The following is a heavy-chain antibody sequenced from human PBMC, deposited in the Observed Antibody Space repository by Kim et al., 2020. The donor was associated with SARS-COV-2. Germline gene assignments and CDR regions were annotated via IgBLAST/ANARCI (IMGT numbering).Heavy chain of an antibody. D-gene: IGHD3-16*01. V-gene: IGHV3-23*01. CDR1: GFSFNYYS. J-gene: IGHJ4*02. CDR3: AKDRLAGGSGGFDY. CDR2: ISGSSGGT. Sequence: GGSLRLSCIASGFSFNYYSMSWDRQAQGKGLQWDATISGSSGGTFYAASVKGRLTISRDNSKNTQYLQMNSLGDEDMAVYHCAKDRLAGGSGGFDYWGQGSLVTVSS.